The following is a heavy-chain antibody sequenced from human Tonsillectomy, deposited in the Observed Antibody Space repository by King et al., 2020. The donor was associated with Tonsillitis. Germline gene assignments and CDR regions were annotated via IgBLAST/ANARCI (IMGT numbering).Heavy chain of an antibody. CDR3: ARDRGTFPDY. CDR2: SNPNSGGR. V-gene: IGHV1-2*02. Sequence: QLVQSGAEVKKPGASVKVSCKASGYTFGDHFMHWVRQAPGQGLEWMGWSNPNSGGRHYAQKFQGRVTMTRDTSISTAYMELSSLRSDDTAVYYCARDRGTFPDYWGQGTLVTVSS. J-gene: IGHJ4*02. D-gene: IGHD3-16*01. CDR1: GYTFGDHF.